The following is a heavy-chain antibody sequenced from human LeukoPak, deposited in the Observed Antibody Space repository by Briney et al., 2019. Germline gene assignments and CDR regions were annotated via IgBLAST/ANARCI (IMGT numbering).Heavy chain of an antibody. CDR1: GGSISSYY. CDR3: ARHERERYGGNPEGFDY. J-gene: IGHJ4*02. CDR2: IYYSGST. Sequence: SETLSLTCTVSGGSISSYYGSWIRQPPGKGLEWIGYIYYSGSTNYNPSLKSRVAISVDTSKNQFSLELSSVTAADTAVYYCARHERERYGGNPEGFDYWGQGTLVTVSS. V-gene: IGHV4-59*08. D-gene: IGHD4-23*01.